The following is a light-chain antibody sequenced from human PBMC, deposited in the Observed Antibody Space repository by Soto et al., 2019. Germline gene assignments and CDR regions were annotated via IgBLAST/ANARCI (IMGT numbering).Light chain of an antibody. J-gene: IGKJ1*01. Sequence: EILMTQSPVTLSVSPGERATLSCRASQSVSSNLPWYQQKPGQAPSLLIYGAFTGATGIPARFSGTGSGTEFTLTISSMQSEGFALYYCQQYNEWPLTFGQGTKVEI. CDR2: GAF. V-gene: IGKV3-15*01. CDR3: QQYNEWPLT. CDR1: QSVSSN.